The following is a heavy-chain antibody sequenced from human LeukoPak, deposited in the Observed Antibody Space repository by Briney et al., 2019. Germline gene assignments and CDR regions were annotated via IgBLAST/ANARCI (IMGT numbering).Heavy chain of an antibody. V-gene: IGHV3-7*01. D-gene: IGHD6-6*01. J-gene: IGHJ5*02. Sequence: GGSLRLSCAASGVTFSSYWMSWVRHAPGKGLEWVANIKQDGSEKYYVDSVKGRFTISRDNAKNSLYSQMQSLRAEDTAVYYCARDLAARPHLFDPWGQGTVVTVSS. CDR1: GVTFSSYW. CDR3: ARDLAARPHLFDP. CDR2: IKQDGSEK.